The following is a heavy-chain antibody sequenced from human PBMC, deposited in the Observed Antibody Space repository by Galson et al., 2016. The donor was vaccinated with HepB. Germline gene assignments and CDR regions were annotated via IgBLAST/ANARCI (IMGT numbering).Heavy chain of an antibody. D-gene: IGHD3-3*01. CDR1: GYTFTSYY. J-gene: IGHJ4*02. V-gene: IGHV1-46*01. CDR3: ARNLERTGDFDK. Sequence: SVKVSCKASGYTFTSYYMHWVRQAPGQGLEWMGIINPSGDSTNYAQKFQGRVTLTRNTSIRTAYMELNSLRSEDTAVYYCARNLERTGDFDKWGRGTLVTVSS. CDR2: INPSGDST.